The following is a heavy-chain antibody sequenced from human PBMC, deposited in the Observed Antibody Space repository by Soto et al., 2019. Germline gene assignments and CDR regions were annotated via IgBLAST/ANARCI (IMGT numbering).Heavy chain of an antibody. J-gene: IGHJ4*02. CDR1: GDSVNSGSYY. Sequence: QVQLQESGPGLVKPSETLSLTCTVSGDSVNSGSYYWSWIRQPPGMGLEWLGYIFYSGTTNYNPSLKSRVTTSLNTSKNQFSLNLTSVTAADTAVYYCTRVSMPYYFHTSGKYYYDFWGRGTLVTVSS. CDR2: IFYSGTT. D-gene: IGHD3-22*01. CDR3: TRVSMPYYFHTSGKYYYDF. V-gene: IGHV4-61*01.